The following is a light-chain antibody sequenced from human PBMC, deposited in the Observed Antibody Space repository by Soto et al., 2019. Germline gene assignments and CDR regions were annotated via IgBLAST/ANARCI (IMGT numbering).Light chain of an antibody. J-gene: IGKJ2*01. V-gene: IGKV3-11*01. CDR3: QQRSNWSYT. Sequence: EIVLTQSPATLSLSPGERATLSCRASQSVSSYLAWYQQKPGQAPRLLIYDASNRATGIPARFSGSGSGTDFTLTISSLEPEDFAVYYCQQRSNWSYTFGQGTKLDIK. CDR2: DAS. CDR1: QSVSSY.